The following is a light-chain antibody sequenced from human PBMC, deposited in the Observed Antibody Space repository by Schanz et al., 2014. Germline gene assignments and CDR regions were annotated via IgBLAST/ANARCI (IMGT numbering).Light chain of an antibody. CDR3: QQYKDYPRT. Sequence: DIQMTQSPSTLSASVGDRVTITCRASQSISSWLAWYQQKPGKAPKLLIYDASSLESGVPSRFSGSGSGTEFTLTISSLQPDDFATYYCQQYKDYPRTFGRGTKVEIK. CDR2: DAS. J-gene: IGKJ1*01. CDR1: QSISSW. V-gene: IGKV1-5*01.